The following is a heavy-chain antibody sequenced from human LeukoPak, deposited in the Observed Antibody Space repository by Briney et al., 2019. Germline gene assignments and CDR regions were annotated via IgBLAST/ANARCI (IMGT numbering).Heavy chain of an antibody. J-gene: IGHJ4*02. V-gene: IGHV4-38-2*02. Sequence: SETLSLTCTVSGYSITSGYYLGWIRQPPGKWLEWIATISHSERIYYNPSLKSRDTISADRSKNQFSLTLSSVSAADTAVYYCARDPEWGSCWYYCGQGTLVTVSS. CDR3: ARDPEWGSCWYY. CDR1: GYSITSGYY. D-gene: IGHD6-13*01. CDR2: ISHSERI.